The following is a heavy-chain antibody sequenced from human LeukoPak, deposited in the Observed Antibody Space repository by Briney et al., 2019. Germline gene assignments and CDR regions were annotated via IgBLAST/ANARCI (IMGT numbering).Heavy chain of an antibody. CDR2: ISYDGSNK. CDR1: GFTFSSYG. CDR3: AKGGYCSGGSCRGNWFDP. J-gene: IGHJ5*02. Sequence: GGSLRLSCAASGFTFSSYGMHWVRQAPGKGLEWVAVISYDGSNKYYADSVKGRFPISRDNSKNTLYLQMNSLRAEDTAVYYCAKGGYCSGGSCRGNWFDPWGQGTRVTVSS. V-gene: IGHV3-30*18. D-gene: IGHD2-15*01.